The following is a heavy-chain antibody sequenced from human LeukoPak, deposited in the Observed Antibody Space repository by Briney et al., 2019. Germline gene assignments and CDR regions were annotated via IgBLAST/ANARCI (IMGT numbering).Heavy chain of an antibody. V-gene: IGHV3-21*01. CDR3: ARRDYYDSSGYDY. CDR1: GFTFSNYA. J-gene: IGHJ4*02. CDR2: ISGSSSDI. D-gene: IGHD3-22*01. Sequence: PGGSLRLSCAAPGFTFSNYAMNWVRQAPGKGLEWVSSISGSSSDIYYADSVKGRFTISRDNAKNSLYLQMNSLRAEDTAIYYCARRDYYDSSGYDYWGQGTLVTVSS.